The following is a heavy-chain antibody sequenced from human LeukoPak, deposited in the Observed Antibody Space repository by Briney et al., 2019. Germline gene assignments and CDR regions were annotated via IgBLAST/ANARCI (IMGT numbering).Heavy chain of an antibody. CDR2: FSSDGRST. CDR1: GXTFSAFN. D-gene: IGHD3-10*01. V-gene: IGHV3-30*18. Sequence: GRSLRLSCAASGXTFSAFNMHWVRQAPGKGLEWVAVFSSDGRSTFYAENVQGRFTLSRDNSKNTLSLQMNSLRAEDTAVYYCAKSYYYHSGSFDYWGQGTLVTVSS. J-gene: IGHJ4*02. CDR3: AKSYYYHSGSFDY.